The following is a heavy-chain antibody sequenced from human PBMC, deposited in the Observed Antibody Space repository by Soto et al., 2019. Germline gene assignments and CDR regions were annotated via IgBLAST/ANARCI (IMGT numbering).Heavy chain of an antibody. J-gene: IGHJ4*02. Sequence: QVQLVQSGAEEKKPGASVKVSCQASGYTFTAHAMHWVRQAPGQGLEWMGWINTGKGDTKYSQKFQGRVTITRDTSASTTYMELSSQKSEDTALYYCARNILGGPTDNLGQGTLVTVSS. CDR2: INTGKGDT. CDR3: ARNILGGPTDN. D-gene: IGHD3-16*01. V-gene: IGHV1-3*04. CDR1: GYTFTAHA.